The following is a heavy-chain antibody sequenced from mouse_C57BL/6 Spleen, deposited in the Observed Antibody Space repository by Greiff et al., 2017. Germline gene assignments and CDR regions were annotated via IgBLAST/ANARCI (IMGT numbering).Heavy chain of an antibody. Sequence: QVQLQQSGPEPVKPGASGTISCKASGYAFSIPWMNWVKQMPGKGLEWIGRIYPGAGDTNYNGKFKGKATLTADKSSSTAYMQLSSLTSEDSAVYFCAYDYDYAMDYRGQETSGSVSS. J-gene: IGHJ4*01. CDR3: AYDYDYAMDY. V-gene: IGHV1-82*01. CDR1: GYAFSIPW. CDR2: IYPGAGDT. D-gene: IGHD2-4*01.